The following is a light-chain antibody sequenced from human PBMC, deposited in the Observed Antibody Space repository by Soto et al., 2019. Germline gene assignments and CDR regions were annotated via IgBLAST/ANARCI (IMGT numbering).Light chain of an antibody. J-gene: IGLJ1*01. CDR3: GTWDSSLSSLYV. CDR2: ENN. CDR1: SSDIGNNY. Sequence: QSVLTQPPSVSAAPGQKVTIPCSGSSSDIGNNYVSWYQQLPGTAPKLLIYENNKRPSGIPDRFSGSKSGTSATLGITGLQTGDDADYYCGTWDSSLSSLYVFGTGTKVTVL. V-gene: IGLV1-51*02.